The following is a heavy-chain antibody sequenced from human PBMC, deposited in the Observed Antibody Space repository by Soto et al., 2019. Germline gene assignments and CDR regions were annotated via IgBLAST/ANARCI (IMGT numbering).Heavy chain of an antibody. CDR2: ISYDGSNK. Sequence: PGGPLRLSCAASGCTFSSHGMHWVRQAPGKGLEWVAVISYDGSNKYYADSVKGRFTISRDNSKNTLYLQMNSLRAEDTAVYYCASRRTTYSSSWGDAFDIWGQGTMVTVSS. J-gene: IGHJ3*02. CDR1: GCTFSSHG. CDR3: ASRRTTYSSSWGDAFDI. V-gene: IGHV3-30*03. D-gene: IGHD6-13*01.